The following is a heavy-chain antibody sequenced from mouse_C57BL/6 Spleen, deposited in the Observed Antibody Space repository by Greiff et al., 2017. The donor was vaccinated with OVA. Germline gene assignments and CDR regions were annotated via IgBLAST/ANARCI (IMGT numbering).Heavy chain of an antibody. CDR1: GYTFTSYC. V-gene: IGHV1-69*01. Sequence: QVQLQQSGAELAMPGASVKLSCKASGYTFTSYCMHWVKQRTGQGLEWIGEIDPPDGNTNYTQKFKGKATLTADKSSSTAYMQLRSLTSEDSAVDYCARIDGWLPIDYWGQGTTLTVSS. CDR2: IDPPDGNT. CDR3: ARIDGWLPIDY. D-gene: IGHD2-2*01. J-gene: IGHJ2*01.